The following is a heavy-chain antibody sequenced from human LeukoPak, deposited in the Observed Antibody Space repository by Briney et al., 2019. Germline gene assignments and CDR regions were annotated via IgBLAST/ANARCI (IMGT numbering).Heavy chain of an antibody. D-gene: IGHD3-10*01. V-gene: IGHV4-39*01. J-gene: IGHJ4*02. CDR1: GGSISSSSYY. CDR3: ARHEYGSPDY. Sequence: SQTLSLTCTVSGGSISSSSYYWGWIRQPPGKGLEWIGSIYYRGSTYYNPSLKSRVTISVDTSKNQFSLKLSSVTAADTAVYYCARHEYGSPDYWGQGTLVTVSS. CDR2: IYYRGST.